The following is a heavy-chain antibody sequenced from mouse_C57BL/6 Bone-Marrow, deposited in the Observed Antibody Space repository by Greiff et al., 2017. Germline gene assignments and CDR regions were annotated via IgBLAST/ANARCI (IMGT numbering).Heavy chain of an antibody. CDR3: TPYYPSWFAY. CDR1: GFNIKDDY. J-gene: IGHJ3*01. V-gene: IGHV14-4*01. D-gene: IGHD2-10*01. Sequence: EVQLQQSGAELVRPGASVKLSCTASGFNIKDDYMHWVKQRPEQGLEWIGWIDPENGDTEYASKFQGKATITADTSSNTDYLQLSSLTSEDTAVYYCTPYYPSWFAYWGQGTLVTVSA. CDR2: IDPENGDT.